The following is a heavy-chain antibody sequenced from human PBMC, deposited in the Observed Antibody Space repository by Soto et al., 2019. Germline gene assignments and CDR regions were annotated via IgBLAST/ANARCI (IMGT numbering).Heavy chain of an antibody. CDR1: GLTFSNYA. Sequence: PGRALRLSCAASGLTFSNYAMCWVRQAPGKGLEWVSTVTGDGVTTSYADSVKGRFTISRDNSKNTLYLQMSGLRADDTAVYYCAKRLSYYFDSWGHGTLVTVSS. V-gene: IGHV3-23*01. CDR3: AKRLSYYFDS. D-gene: IGHD3-16*02. J-gene: IGHJ4*01. CDR2: VTGDGVTT.